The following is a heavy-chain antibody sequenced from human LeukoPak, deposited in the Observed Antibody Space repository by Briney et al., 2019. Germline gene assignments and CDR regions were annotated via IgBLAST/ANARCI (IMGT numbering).Heavy chain of an antibody. CDR2: ISGYNDNT. CDR1: GYTFTSYG. D-gene: IGHD3-3*01. V-gene: IGHV1-18*01. Sequence: ASVKVSCKASGYTFTSYGISWVRQAPGQGLEWMGWISGYNDNTKSAQKIQGRVTMTTDTSTSTAYMELRSLRSDDTAVYYCARDPLFEDFWSGYYSPSYYYYGMDVWGQGTTVTVSS. CDR3: ARDPLFEDFWSGYYSPSYYYYGMDV. J-gene: IGHJ6*02.